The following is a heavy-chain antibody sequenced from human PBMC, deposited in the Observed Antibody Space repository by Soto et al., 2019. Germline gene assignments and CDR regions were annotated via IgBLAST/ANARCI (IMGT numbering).Heavy chain of an antibody. Sequence: EVQLLESGGSLVQPGGSLRLSCAASGFTFSTFAMNWVRQAPGEGLEWVSSISGSGGNAQYADSVRGRVTISRDNSKNTLNLQMNTLRAEDTAVYYCAKCDVLTTTSGGWCNWFDPWGQGTLVIVSS. J-gene: IGHJ5*02. CDR1: GFTFSTFA. CDR3: AKCDVLTTTSGGWCNWFDP. CDR2: ISGSGGNA. D-gene: IGHD2-21*01. V-gene: IGHV3-23*01.